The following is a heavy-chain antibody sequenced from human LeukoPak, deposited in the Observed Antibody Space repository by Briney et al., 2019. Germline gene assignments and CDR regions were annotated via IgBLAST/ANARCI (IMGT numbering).Heavy chain of an antibody. Sequence: GGSLRLSCAASGFTFSSYGMHWVRQAPGKGLEWVAFIRYDGSNKYYADSVKGRFTISRDNSEDTLFLQMKSLRAEDTAVYYCAKETIELWPKYFDYWGQGTLVTVSS. J-gene: IGHJ4*02. CDR1: GFTFSSYG. CDR3: AKETIELWPKYFDY. CDR2: IRYDGSNK. D-gene: IGHD5-18*01. V-gene: IGHV3-30*02.